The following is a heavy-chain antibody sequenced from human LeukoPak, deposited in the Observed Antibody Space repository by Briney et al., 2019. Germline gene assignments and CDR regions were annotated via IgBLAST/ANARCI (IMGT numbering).Heavy chain of an antibody. CDR2: ISSSGSTI. V-gene: IGHV3-11*01. J-gene: IGHJ4*02. CDR1: GFTFSDYY. CDR3: ARERETGITIFGVVTPFDY. Sequence: GGSLRLSCAASGFTFSDYYMSWIRQAPGKGLEWVSYISSSGSTIYYADYVKGRFTISRDNAKNSLYLQMNSLRAEDTAVYYCARERETGITIFGVVTPFDYWGQGTLVTVSS. D-gene: IGHD3-3*01.